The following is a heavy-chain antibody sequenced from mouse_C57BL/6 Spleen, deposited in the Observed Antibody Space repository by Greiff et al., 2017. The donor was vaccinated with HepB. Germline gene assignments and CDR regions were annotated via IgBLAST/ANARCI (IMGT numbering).Heavy chain of an antibody. Sequence: EVQLVESGGGLVQPKGSLKLSCAASGFSFNTYAMNWVRQAPGKGLEWVARIRSKSNNYATYYADSVKDRFTISRDDSESMLYLQMNNLKTEDTAMYYCVRNPDYYGGGYWGQGTSVTVSS. CDR1: GFSFNTYA. J-gene: IGHJ4*01. CDR2: IRSKSNNYAT. CDR3: VRNPDYYGGGY. V-gene: IGHV10-1*01.